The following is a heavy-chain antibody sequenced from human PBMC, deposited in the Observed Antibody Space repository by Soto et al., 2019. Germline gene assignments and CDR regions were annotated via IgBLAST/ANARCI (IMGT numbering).Heavy chain of an antibody. J-gene: IGHJ2*01. Sequence: TSETLSLTCAVHGGSFSGFYWTWIRQPPGKGLEWIGEINHSGSSNYNPPLKSRVTMSLDTSRNQFSLSLNPVTAAATAVDHCARMAGPWYFDLWGRGTLVTVSS. V-gene: IGHV4-34*01. CDR2: INHSGSS. CDR3: ARMAGPWYFDL. CDR1: GGSFSGFY.